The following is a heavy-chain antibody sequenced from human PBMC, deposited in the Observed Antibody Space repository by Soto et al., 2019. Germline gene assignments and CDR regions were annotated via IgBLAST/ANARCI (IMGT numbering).Heavy chain of an antibody. V-gene: IGHV4-39*01. Sequence: PSETLSLTCTVSGGSISSSSYYWGWIRQPPGKGLEWIGSIYYSGSTYYNPSLKSRVTISVDTSKNQFSLKLSSVTVADTAVYYCARQGYYGSGSYFSYYYYGMDVWGQGTTVTVSS. CDR2: IYYSGST. CDR3: ARQGYYGSGSYFSYYYYGMDV. J-gene: IGHJ6*02. CDR1: GGSISSSSYY. D-gene: IGHD3-10*01.